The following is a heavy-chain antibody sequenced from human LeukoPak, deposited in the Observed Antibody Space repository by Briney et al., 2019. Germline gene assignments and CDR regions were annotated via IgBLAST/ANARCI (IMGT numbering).Heavy chain of an antibody. CDR3: ATYSSSWYPLYYFDY. D-gene: IGHD6-13*01. CDR2: INPNSGGT. CDR1: GYTFTGYY. Sequence: GASVKVSCKASGYTFTGYYMHWVRQAPGQGLEWMGRINPNSGGTNYAQKFQGRVTMTRDTSISTAYMELGRLGSDDTAVYYCATYSSSWYPLYYFDYWGQGTLVTVPS. V-gene: IGHV1-2*06. J-gene: IGHJ4*02.